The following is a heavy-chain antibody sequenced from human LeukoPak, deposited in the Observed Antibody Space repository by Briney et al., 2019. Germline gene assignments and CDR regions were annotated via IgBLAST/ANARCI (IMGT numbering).Heavy chain of an antibody. CDR3: ARGPLYCSKIRCYGLFEY. CDR1: GFTFSTYA. J-gene: IGHJ4*02. CDR2: IAFDGSND. D-gene: IGHD2-2*01. Sequence: PGGSLRLSCAASGFTFSTYAMHWVRQAPGKGLEWVAVIAFDGSNDHSTDSVKGRLGISRDNSKNTVYLQMNSLRAEDTAVYYCARGPLYCSKIRCYGLFEYWGQGTLVTVSS. V-gene: IGHV3-30*09.